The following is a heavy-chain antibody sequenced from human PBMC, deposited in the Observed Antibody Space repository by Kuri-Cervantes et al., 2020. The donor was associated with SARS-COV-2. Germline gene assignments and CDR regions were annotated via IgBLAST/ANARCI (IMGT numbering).Heavy chain of an antibody. Sequence: SWESSGITFSRFVMSWVRPAPGKGLEWVSYISSTGTVIYYADSVKGGSTISRDNAKNTLYMQMNSLRAEVTAVYYCARGSTMIVATAFYGMDVWGQGTTVTVSS. CDR3: ARGSTMIVATAFYGMDV. CDR2: ISSTGTVI. V-gene: IGHV3-48*03. D-gene: IGHD3-22*01. CDR1: GITFSRFV. J-gene: IGHJ6*02.